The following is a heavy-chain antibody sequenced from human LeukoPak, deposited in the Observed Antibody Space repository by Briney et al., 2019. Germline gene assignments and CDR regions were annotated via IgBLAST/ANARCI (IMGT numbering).Heavy chain of an antibody. CDR2: IVGSGGST. CDR3: ASRSYSSGWFFFDY. CDR1: GFTFSTYA. Sequence: GGSLRLSCAASGFTFSTYAMSWVRQAPGKGLEWVSVIVGSGGSTYYADSVKGRFTISRDNSKNTLYLQMNGLRAEDTAVYYCASRSYSSGWFFFDYWGQGTLVTVSS. J-gene: IGHJ4*02. D-gene: IGHD6-19*01. V-gene: IGHV3-23*01.